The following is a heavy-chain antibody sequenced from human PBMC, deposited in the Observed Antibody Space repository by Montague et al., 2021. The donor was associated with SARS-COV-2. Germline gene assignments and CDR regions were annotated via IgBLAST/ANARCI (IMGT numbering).Heavy chain of an antibody. J-gene: IGHJ4*02. V-gene: IGHV4-30-4*01. CDR2: IYNSDST. CDR3: ARIGRWSGGY. Sequence: SQTLSLTCTVSGGSISSGDYYWNWIRQPPGKGLERIGHIYNSDSTNYNPSLKSRVSISVDTSKNQLSLRLSSVTAADTAVYYCARIGRWSGGYWGRGTLVTVSS. CDR1: GGSISSGDYY. D-gene: IGHD2-8*02.